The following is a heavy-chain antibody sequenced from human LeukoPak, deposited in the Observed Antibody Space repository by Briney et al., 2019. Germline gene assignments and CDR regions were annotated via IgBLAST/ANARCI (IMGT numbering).Heavy chain of an antibody. J-gene: IGHJ4*02. V-gene: IGHV1-46*01. D-gene: IGHD2-2*01. CDR1: GYTFTNYY. Sequence: GASVKVSCKASGYTFTNYYMHWVRQAPGQGLEWMGIINPSSGSTSYAQKFQGRVTMTRDTSTSTAYMELRSLRSDDTAVYYCARALYHTFDYWGQGTLVTVSS. CDR3: ARALYHTFDY. CDR2: INPSSGST.